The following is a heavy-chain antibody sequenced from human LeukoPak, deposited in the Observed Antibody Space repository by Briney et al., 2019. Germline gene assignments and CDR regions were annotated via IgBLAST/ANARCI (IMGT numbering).Heavy chain of an antibody. V-gene: IGHV1-2*02. CDR1: GYTFTGYY. D-gene: IGHD3-10*01. J-gene: IGHJ4*02. CDR3: ARLAYYGSGSQKVFVY. Sequence: ASVKVSCKAPGYTFTGYYMHWVRQAPGQGLEWMGWINPNSGGTNYAQKFQGRVTMTRDTSISTAYMELSRLRYDDTAVYYCARLAYYGSGSQKVFVYWGQGTLVTVSS. CDR2: INPNSGGT.